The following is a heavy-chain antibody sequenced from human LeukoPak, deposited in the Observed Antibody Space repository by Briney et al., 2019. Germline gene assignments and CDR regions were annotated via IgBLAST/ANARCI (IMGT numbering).Heavy chain of an antibody. D-gene: IGHD4-17*01. Sequence: IPSQTLSLTCAVSGGSISSGGYSWSWIRQPPGKGLEWIGYIYHSGSTYYKPSLKSRVTISVDRSEHQFSLKLSSVTAADTALYYCARGATTVSRYYFDYWGQGTLVTVSS. V-gene: IGHV4-30-2*01. CDR1: GGSISSGGYS. CDR2: IYHSGST. J-gene: IGHJ4*02. CDR3: ARGATTVSRYYFDY.